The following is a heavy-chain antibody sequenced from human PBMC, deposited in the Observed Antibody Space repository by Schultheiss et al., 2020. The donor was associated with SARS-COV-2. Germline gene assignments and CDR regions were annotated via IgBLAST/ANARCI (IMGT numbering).Heavy chain of an antibody. CDR2: ISSSSSYI. J-gene: IGHJ6*04. D-gene: IGHD3-16*01. CDR3: ARDIGGGFGAALYYYGMDV. CDR1: GFTFSSYS. Sequence: GESLKISCAASGFTFSSYSMNWVRQAPGKGLEWVSSISSSSSYIYYADSVKGRFTISRDNSKNTLYLQMNSLRAEDTAVYYCARDIGGGFGAALYYYGMDVWGKGTTVTVSS. V-gene: IGHV3-21*01.